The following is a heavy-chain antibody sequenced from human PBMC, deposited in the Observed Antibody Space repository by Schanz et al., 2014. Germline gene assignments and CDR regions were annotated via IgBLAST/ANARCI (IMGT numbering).Heavy chain of an antibody. D-gene: IGHD3-3*01. V-gene: IGHV1-46*01. CDR1: GYTFTSYY. CDR3: ARGTRVRTTDFWSGLYYFDY. CDR2: INPSGGST. Sequence: QVQLVQSGAEVKKPGASVKVSCKASGYTFTSYYMYWVRQAPGQGLEWMGVINPSGGSTIYAQKVQGRVTRTRDTSTSTVYMELSSLRSEDTAVYYCARGTRVRTTDFWSGLYYFDYWGQGTLVTVSS. J-gene: IGHJ4*02.